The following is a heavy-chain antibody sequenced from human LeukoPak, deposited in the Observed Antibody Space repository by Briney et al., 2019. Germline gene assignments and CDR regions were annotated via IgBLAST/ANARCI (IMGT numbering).Heavy chain of an antibody. Sequence: GGSLRLSCAASGFTFSSYGMSWVRQAPGKGLEWVSAISGSGGSTYYADSVKGRFTISRDNAKNTLNLQMNSLRAEDTAVYYCARDLGQYYDTSDNWFDPWGQGTLVTVSS. CDR2: ISGSGGST. V-gene: IGHV3-23*01. D-gene: IGHD3-22*01. J-gene: IGHJ5*02. CDR3: ARDLGQYYDTSDNWFDP. CDR1: GFTFSSYG.